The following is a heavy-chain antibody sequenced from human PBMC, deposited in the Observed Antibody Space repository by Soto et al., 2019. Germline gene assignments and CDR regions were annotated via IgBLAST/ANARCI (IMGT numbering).Heavy chain of an antibody. CDR1: GASITFGGYS. CDR2: INHLETT. Sequence: SETLSLTCTVSGASITFGGYSWSWIRQTPGKGLEWIGYINHLETTFYNPSFESRLTLSIDRAKNQFSLKLHSMSAADRAVYFCARGGGSDSFGYWGQGILVTVSS. D-gene: IGHD1-26*01. V-gene: IGHV4-30-2*01. J-gene: IGHJ4*02. CDR3: ARGGGSDSFGY.